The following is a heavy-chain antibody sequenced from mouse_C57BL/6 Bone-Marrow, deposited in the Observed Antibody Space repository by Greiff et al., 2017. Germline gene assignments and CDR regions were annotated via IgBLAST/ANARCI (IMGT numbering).Heavy chain of an antibody. V-gene: IGHV1-54*01. D-gene: IGHD2-3*01. Sequence: ESGAELVRPGTSVKVSCKASGYAFTNYLIEWVKQRPGQGLEWIGVINPGSGGTNYNEKFKGKATLTADKSSSTAYMQLSSLTSEDSAVYFCARYGGYYPIYYAMDYWGQGTSVTVSS. CDR1: GYAFTNYL. CDR3: ARYGGYYPIYYAMDY. J-gene: IGHJ4*01. CDR2: INPGSGGT.